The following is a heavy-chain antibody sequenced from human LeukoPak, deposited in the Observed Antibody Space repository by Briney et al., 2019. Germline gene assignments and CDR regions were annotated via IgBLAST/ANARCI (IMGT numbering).Heavy chain of an antibody. V-gene: IGHV3-30-3*01. D-gene: IGHD3-22*01. Sequence: PGGSLRLSCAASGFTFSSYVMHWVRLAPGKGLEWVALISYDGSNKYYADSVKDRFTISRDNSKNTLYLQMNSLRAEDTALYYCARDTDDSSGYYVDYWGQGTLVTVSS. CDR2: ISYDGSNK. CDR3: ARDTDDSSGYYVDY. J-gene: IGHJ4*02. CDR1: GFTFSSYV.